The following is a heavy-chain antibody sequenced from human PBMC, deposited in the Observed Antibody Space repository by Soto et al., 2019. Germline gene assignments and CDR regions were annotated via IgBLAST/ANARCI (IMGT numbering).Heavy chain of an antibody. CDR1: GYTFTGYY. J-gene: IGHJ4*02. D-gene: IGHD6-13*01. Sequence: GASVKVSFKASGYTFTGYYMHWVRQAPGQGLEWMGWINPNSGGTNYAQKFQGRVTMTRDTSISTAYMELSRLRSDDTAVYYCARSPIYSSSFDYWGQGTLVTVSS. CDR2: INPNSGGT. V-gene: IGHV1-2*02. CDR3: ARSPIYSSSFDY.